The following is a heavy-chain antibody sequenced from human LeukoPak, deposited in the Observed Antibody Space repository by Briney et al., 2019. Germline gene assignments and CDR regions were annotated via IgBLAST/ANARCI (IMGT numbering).Heavy chain of an antibody. V-gene: IGHV4-59*12. CDR2: IYHSGST. D-gene: IGHD3-3*01. CDR3: ARDGYYTYTFDY. CDR1: GGSISSYY. Sequence: SETLSLTCTVSGGSISSYYWSWIRQPPGKGLEWIGYIYHSGSTYYNPSLKSRVTISVDTSKNQFSLKLSSVTAADTAVYYCARDGYYTYTFDYWGQGTLVTVSS. J-gene: IGHJ4*02.